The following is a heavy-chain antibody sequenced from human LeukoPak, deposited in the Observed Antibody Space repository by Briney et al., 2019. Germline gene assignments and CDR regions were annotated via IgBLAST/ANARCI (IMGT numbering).Heavy chain of an antibody. J-gene: IGHJ6*03. V-gene: IGHV3-74*01. Sequence: PGGSLRLSCAASGFTFSRYWMHWVRQAPGEELLWVSRIFSDGSSTNYADSVKGRFTISRDNAKNTLYLQMNSLRVEDTAVYFCARDSYYYMDVWGKGTTATVSS. CDR1: GFTFSRYW. CDR3: ARDSYYYMDV. CDR2: IFSDGSST.